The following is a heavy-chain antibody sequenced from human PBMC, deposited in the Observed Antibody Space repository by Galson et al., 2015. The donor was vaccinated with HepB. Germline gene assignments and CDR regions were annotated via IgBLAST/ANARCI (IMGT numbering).Heavy chain of an antibody. CDR3: ARDQVYDFWSGYYFQDY. J-gene: IGHJ4*02. D-gene: IGHD3-3*01. Sequence: SLRLSCAASGFTFSDYYMSWIRQAPGKGLEWVSYISSSSSYTNYADSVKGRFTISRDNAKNSLYLQMNSLRAEDTAVYYCARDQVYDFWSGYYFQDYWGQGTLVTVSS. V-gene: IGHV3-11*06. CDR1: GFTFSDYY. CDR2: ISSSSSYT.